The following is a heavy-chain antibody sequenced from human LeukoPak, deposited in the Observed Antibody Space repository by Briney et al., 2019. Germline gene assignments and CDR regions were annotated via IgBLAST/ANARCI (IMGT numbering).Heavy chain of an antibody. CDR3: TSSPQSVDY. D-gene: IGHD1-14*01. CDR2: ISSSSSYI. V-gene: IGHV3-21*01. Sequence: GGSLRLSCAASGFTFSSYSMTWVRQAPGKGLEWVSSISSSSSYIYYADSVKGRFTISRDNAKNSLYLQMNSLRAEDTAVYYCTSSPQSVDYWGQGTLVTVSS. CDR1: GFTFSSYS. J-gene: IGHJ4*02.